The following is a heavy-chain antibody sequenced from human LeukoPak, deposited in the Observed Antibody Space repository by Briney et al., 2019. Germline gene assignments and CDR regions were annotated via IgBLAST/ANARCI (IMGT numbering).Heavy chain of an antibody. D-gene: IGHD6-6*01. CDR3: AKGPEYSSLTYYGMDV. CDR2: ISGSGGST. Sequence: PGGSLRLSCAASGFTFSSYAMSWVRQAPGKGLEWASAISGSGGSTYYADSVKGRFTISRDNSKNTLYLQMNSLRAEDTAVYYCAKGPEYSSLTYYGMDVWGQGTTVTVSS. V-gene: IGHV3-23*01. CDR1: GFTFSSYA. J-gene: IGHJ6*02.